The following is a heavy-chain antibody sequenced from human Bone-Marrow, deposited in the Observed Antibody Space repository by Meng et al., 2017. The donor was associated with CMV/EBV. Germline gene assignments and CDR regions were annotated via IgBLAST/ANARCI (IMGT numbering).Heavy chain of an antibody. CDR2: INAGNGNT. Sequence: ASGYNFTSYAMHWVRQAPGQRLEWMGWINAGNGNTKYSQKFQGRVTITRDTSASTAYMELSSLRSEDTAVYYCAGDGVGSSGWHLFDYWGQGTLVTV. CDR1: GYNFTSYA. CDR3: AGDGVGSSGWHLFDY. V-gene: IGHV1-3*01. J-gene: IGHJ4*02. D-gene: IGHD6-19*01.